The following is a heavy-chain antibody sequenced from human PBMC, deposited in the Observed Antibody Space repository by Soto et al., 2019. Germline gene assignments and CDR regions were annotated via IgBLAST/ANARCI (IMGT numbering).Heavy chain of an antibody. J-gene: IGHJ4*02. CDR2: IWYDGSNK. CDR3: AGGINPFDY. Sequence: QVQLVESGGGVVQPGRSLRLSCAASGFTFSSYGMHWVRQAPGKGLEWVAVIWYDGSNKYYADSVKGRFTISRDNSKNTLYLQMNSLRAEDTAVYYCAGGINPFDYWGQGTLVTVSS. CDR1: GFTFSSYG. D-gene: IGHD2-15*01. V-gene: IGHV3-33*01.